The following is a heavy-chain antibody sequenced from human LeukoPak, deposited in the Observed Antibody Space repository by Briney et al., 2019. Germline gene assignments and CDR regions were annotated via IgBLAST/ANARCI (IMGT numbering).Heavy chain of an antibody. J-gene: IGHJ6*02. CDR1: GFTFSSYG. V-gene: IGHV3-30*03. CDR2: ISYDGSNK. Sequence: PGGSLRLSCAASGFTFSSYGMHWVRQAPGKGLEWVAVISYDGSNKYYADSVKGRFTISRDNVKNSLYLQMSNLRAEDTAVYFCARGGGLDVWGQGATVTVSS. CDR3: ARGGGLDV. D-gene: IGHD3-16*01.